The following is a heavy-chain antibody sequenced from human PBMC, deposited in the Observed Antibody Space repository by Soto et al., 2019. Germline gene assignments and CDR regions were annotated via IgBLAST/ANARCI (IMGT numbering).Heavy chain of an antibody. CDR1: GYTFTSYG. Sequence: ASVKVSCKASGYTFTSYGISWVRQAPGQGLEWMGLLIPYNGDRIYAQKFQGRVILTTDTATNTAYMELGSLRSDDTAVYYCVRDASSGYRGWWDPWGQGTLVTVS. D-gene: IGHD5-12*01. CDR3: VRDASSGYRGWWDP. J-gene: IGHJ5*02. V-gene: IGHV1-18*01. CDR2: LIPYNGDR.